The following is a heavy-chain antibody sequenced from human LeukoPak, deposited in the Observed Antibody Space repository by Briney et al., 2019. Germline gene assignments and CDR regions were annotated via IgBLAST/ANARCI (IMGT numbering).Heavy chain of an antibody. CDR3: AKGKVVTATAVIFQH. J-gene: IGHJ1*01. CDR1: GLAIGSRY. CDR2: LYLAGNT. D-gene: IGHD2-21*02. Sequence: GGSLRLSCVASGLAIGSRYMNWVRQAPGKGLEWVSALYLAGNTYYADSVRGRFTISRDNSKNTLYLQMNSLRAEDTAVYYCAKGKVVTATAVIFQHWGQGTLVTVSS. V-gene: IGHV3-53*05.